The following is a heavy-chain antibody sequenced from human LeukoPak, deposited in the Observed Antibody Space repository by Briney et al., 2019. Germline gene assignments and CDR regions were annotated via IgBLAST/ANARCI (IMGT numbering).Heavy chain of an antibody. Sequence: GGSLRLSCAASGFTFSSYAMHWVRQAPGKGLEWVAVISYDGSNKYYADSVMGRFTISRDNAKNTLYLQLDSLRAEDTAVYYCARGLAVAGSSWFDPWGQGTLVSVSS. V-gene: IGHV3-30*04. CDR2: ISYDGSNK. D-gene: IGHD6-19*01. CDR1: GFTFSSYA. CDR3: ARGLAVAGSSWFDP. J-gene: IGHJ5*02.